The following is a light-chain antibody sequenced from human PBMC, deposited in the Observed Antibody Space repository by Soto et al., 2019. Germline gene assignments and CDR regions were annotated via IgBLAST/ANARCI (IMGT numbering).Light chain of an antibody. CDR2: GAS. V-gene: IGKV3-20*01. CDR1: QSVSNNY. J-gene: IGKJ5*01. Sequence: EIVLTQSPGTLSLSPGERATLSCRASQSVSNNYLAWYQQKPGQAPRLLIYGASNRATGIPDRFSGSGSGTDFTLTISSLQSEDFAVYYCQQYGSSPPMTFGQGTRLEIK. CDR3: QQYGSSPPMT.